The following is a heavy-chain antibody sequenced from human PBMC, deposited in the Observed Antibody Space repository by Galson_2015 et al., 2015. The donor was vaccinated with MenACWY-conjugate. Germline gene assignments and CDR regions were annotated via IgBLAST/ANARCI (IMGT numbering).Heavy chain of an antibody. D-gene: IGHD1-14*01. J-gene: IGHJ6*02. V-gene: IGHV3-21*01. CDR2: SSSYI. CDR3: ARDVNRGNGGGMDV. Sequence: SSSYIYYADSVKGRFTISRDNAKNSLYLQMNSLRAEDTAVYYCARDVNRGNGGGMDVWGQGTTVTVSS.